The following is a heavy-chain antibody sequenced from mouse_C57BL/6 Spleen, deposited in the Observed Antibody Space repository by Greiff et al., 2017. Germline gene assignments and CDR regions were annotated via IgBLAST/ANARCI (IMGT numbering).Heavy chain of an antibody. CDR1: GFTFSDYG. V-gene: IGHV5-17*01. Sequence: DVQLVESGGGLVKPGGSLKLSCAASGFTFSDYGMHWVRQAPEKGLEWVAYIRSGSSATYYAHTVKGRFTITRDNAKNTLFLQMTSRRSEDTAMYYCARTYYYGSSAGFAYWGQGTLVTVSA. CDR2: IRSGSSAT. CDR3: ARTYYYGSSAGFAY. D-gene: IGHD1-1*01. J-gene: IGHJ3*01.